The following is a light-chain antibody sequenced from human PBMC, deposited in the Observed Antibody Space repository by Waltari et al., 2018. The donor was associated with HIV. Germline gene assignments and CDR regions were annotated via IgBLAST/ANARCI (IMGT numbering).Light chain of an antibody. J-gene: IGKJ4*01. V-gene: IGKV1-39*01. Sequence: DIQMTQSPSSLSASVGDRVTITCRASQSISSFLNWNQQKPGKAPNLLIYAASSLQSGVPSRFSGSGSATDFTLTISSLQPEDFATYYCQQSFSTPLTFGGGTKVQIK. CDR2: AAS. CDR1: QSISSF. CDR3: QQSFSTPLT.